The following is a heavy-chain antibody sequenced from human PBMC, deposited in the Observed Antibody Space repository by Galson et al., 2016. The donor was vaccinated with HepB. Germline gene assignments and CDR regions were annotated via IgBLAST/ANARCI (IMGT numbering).Heavy chain of an antibody. CDR3: ARDKIAVSGGFYYYYGMDV. Sequence: SETLSLTCTVSGGSVSRGAFYWSWVRQSPGKGLEWIGSISDSGSTHYNPSLKSRVTISVDTSKNQFSLKLTSVTATDTAVYYCARDKIAVSGGFYYYYGMDVWGQGTTVTVSS. J-gene: IGHJ6*02. CDR1: GGSVSRGAFY. V-gene: IGHV4-61*08. D-gene: IGHD6-19*01. CDR2: ISDSGST.